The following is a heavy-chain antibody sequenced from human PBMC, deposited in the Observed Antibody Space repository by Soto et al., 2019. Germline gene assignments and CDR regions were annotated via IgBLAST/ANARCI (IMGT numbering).Heavy chain of an antibody. Sequence: SETLSLTCTVSGGSISSYYWSWIRQPPGKGLEWIGYIYYSGSTNYNPSLKSRVTISVDTSKNQFSLKLSSVTAADTAVYYCARHKDIVVYYYYYGMDVWGQGTTVTVSS. V-gene: IGHV4-59*08. CDR3: ARHKDIVVYYYYYGMDV. J-gene: IGHJ6*02. CDR2: IYYSGST. CDR1: GGSISSYY. D-gene: IGHD5-12*01.